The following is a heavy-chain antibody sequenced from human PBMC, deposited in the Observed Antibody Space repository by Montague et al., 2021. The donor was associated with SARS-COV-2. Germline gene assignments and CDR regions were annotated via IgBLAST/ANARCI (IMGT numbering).Heavy chain of an antibody. CDR3: ARDRRYDVVTYYPDF. V-gene: IGHV4-61*01. CDR2: ISNGGRT. J-gene: IGHJ4*02. D-gene: IGHD3-9*01. CDR1: GGSFDSDNFF. Sequence: SETLSLTCSVSGGSFDSDNFFWSWIRQPPGKRLEWNGDISNGGRTFHNPSLKGRVTISVHTSKNQLSLNVRAVTAADTAVYYCARDRRYDVVTYYPDFWGQGILVAVSS.